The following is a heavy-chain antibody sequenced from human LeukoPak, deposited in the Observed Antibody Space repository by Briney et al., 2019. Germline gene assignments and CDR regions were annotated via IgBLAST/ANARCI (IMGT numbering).Heavy chain of an antibody. CDR3: AREKIGTGTILGKDYYYMDV. D-gene: IGHD1-1*01. CDR1: GGSFSGYY. CDR2: INHSGST. V-gene: IGHV4-34*01. Sequence: PSETLSLTCAVYGGSFSGYYWSWIRQPPGKGLEWIGEINHSGSTDYNPSLKSRVTISIDKSKNHFSLKLSSVTAADTAMYYCAREKIGTGTILGKDYYYMDVWGKGTTVTVSS. J-gene: IGHJ6*03.